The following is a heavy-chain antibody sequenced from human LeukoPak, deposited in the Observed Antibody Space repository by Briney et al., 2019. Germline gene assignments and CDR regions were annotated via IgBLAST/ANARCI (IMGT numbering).Heavy chain of an antibody. CDR1: GYTFTSYG. Sequence: ASVKVSCKASGYTFTSYGISWVRQAPGQGLEWMGWISAYNGNTNYAQKLQGRVTMTTDTSTNTAYMELNSLRSDDTAVYYCARASPTYYYDSSGLDYWGQGTLVTVSS. V-gene: IGHV1-18*01. CDR2: ISAYNGNT. CDR3: ARASPTYYYDSSGLDY. J-gene: IGHJ4*02. D-gene: IGHD3-22*01.